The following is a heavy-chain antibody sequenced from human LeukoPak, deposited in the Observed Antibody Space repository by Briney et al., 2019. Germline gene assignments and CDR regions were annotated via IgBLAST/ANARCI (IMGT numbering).Heavy chain of an antibody. Sequence: PSETLSLTCTVSGGSISSYYWSWIRQPPGKGLEWIGYIYYSGSTNYNPSLKSRVTISVDTSKNQFSLKLSSVTAADTAVYYCARLDCSGGSCYSVYFDYWGQGTLVTVSS. D-gene: IGHD2-15*01. CDR1: GGSISSYY. CDR3: ARLDCSGGSCYSVYFDY. J-gene: IGHJ4*02. V-gene: IGHV4-59*01. CDR2: IYYSGST.